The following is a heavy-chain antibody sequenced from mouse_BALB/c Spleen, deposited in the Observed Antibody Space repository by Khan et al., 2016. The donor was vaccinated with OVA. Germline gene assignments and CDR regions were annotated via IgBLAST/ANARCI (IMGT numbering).Heavy chain of an antibody. V-gene: IGHV5-17*02. D-gene: IGHD1-1*01. CDR1: GFTFNSYG. CDR2: ISGDSNTI. CDR3: ATSYFYGYYFDY. J-gene: IGHJ2*01. Sequence: VQLKESGGGLVQPGGSRKLSCAASGFTFNSYGMHWIRQAPEKGLEWVAYISGDSNTIHYADTVKGRFTISRDNPKNTLFLQMTSLMSEDTVMYYCATSYFYGYYFDYWGPGTTLTVS.